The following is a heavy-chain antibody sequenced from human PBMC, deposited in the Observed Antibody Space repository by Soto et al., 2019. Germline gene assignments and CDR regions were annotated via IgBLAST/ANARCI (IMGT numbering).Heavy chain of an antibody. CDR3: ARARPYCSGGSCYAGAFDI. D-gene: IGHD2-15*01. Sequence: GGSLRLSCAASGFTFSSYSMNWVRQAPGKGLEWVSSISSSSSYIYYADSVKGRFTISRDNAKNSLYLQMNSLRAEDTAVYYCARARPYCSGGSCYAGAFDIWGQGTMVTVSS. V-gene: IGHV3-21*01. CDR1: GFTFSSYS. J-gene: IGHJ3*02. CDR2: ISSSSSYI.